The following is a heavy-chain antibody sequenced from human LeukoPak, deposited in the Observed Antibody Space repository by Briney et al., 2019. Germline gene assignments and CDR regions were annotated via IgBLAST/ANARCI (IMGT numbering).Heavy chain of an antibody. D-gene: IGHD2-15*01. Sequence: ASVKVSCKASGYTFTCYYMHWVRQAPGQGLEWMGWINPNSGGTNYAQKFQGRVTMTRDTSISTAYMELSRLRSDDTAVYYCARGDIVVVVAPTSWGQGTLVTVSS. V-gene: IGHV1-2*02. CDR2: INPNSGGT. CDR1: GYTFTCYY. CDR3: ARGDIVVVVAPTS. J-gene: IGHJ5*02.